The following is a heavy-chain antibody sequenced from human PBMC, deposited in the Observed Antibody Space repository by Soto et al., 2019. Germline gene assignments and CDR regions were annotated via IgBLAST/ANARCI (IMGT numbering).Heavy chain of an antibody. V-gene: IGHV4-30-4*01. CDR2: IYYSGST. Sequence: TLSLTCTVSGGSISSADYDWSWVRQPPGKGLEWIGYIYYSGSTFFNPSLKSRVTISKDTSRNQFSLRLNSVTAADTAVYYCARAIVVTIGGMDVWGQGTTVTVSS. CDR1: GGSISSADYD. D-gene: IGHD5-12*01. CDR3: ARAIVVTIGGMDV. J-gene: IGHJ6*02.